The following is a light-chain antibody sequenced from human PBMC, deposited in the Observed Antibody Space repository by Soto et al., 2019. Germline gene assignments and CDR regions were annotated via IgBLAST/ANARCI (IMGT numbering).Light chain of an antibody. CDR3: QQYGSSPPYT. V-gene: IGKV3-20*01. CDR2: GAS. J-gene: IGKJ2*01. CDR1: QSVSSSY. Sequence: EIVLTQSPGTLSLSPGERATLSCRASQSVSSSYLAWYQPKPGQAPRLLIYGASSRATGIPDRFSGSGSGTAFTLTISRLEPADFAVYYCQQYGSSPPYTFGQGTKLEIK.